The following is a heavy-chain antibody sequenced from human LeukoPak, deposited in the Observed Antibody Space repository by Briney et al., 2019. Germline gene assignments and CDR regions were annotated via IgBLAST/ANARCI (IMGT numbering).Heavy chain of an antibody. V-gene: IGHV3-11*01. CDR2: ISSSGSTI. Sequence: SLRLSCALSGFTSSDYYMSWIRHAPRKGREWVSYISSSGSTIYYADSGKGRFTISRDNAKNSLYLQMNSLRAEDTAVYYCARVQHGSGSYYNALDYWGQGTLVTVSS. D-gene: IGHD3-10*01. J-gene: IGHJ4*02. CDR3: ARVQHGSGSYYNALDY. CDR1: GFTSSDYY.